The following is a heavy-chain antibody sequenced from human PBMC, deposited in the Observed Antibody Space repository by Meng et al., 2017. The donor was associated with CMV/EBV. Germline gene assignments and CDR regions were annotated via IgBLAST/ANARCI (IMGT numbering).Heavy chain of an antibody. Sequence: GGSLRLSCAASGFTFSSYSMNWVRQAPGKGLEWVSYISSSSSTIYYADSVKGRFTISRDNAKNSLYLQMNSLRAEDTAVYYCARDHCSSTSCYLLYYYTVWTSGAKGPRSPSP. V-gene: IGHV3-48*04. CDR1: GFTFSSYS. CDR3: ARDHCSSTSCYLLYYYTVWTS. CDR2: ISSSSSTI. D-gene: IGHD2-2*01. J-gene: IGHJ6*02.